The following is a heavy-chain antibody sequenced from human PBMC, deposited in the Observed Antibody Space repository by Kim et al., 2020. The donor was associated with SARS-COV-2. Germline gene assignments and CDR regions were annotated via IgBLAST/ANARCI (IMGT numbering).Heavy chain of an antibody. CDR3: ARGLWSVRGVRTDY. Sequence: SETLSLTCAVYGGSFSGYYWSWIRQPPGKGLEWIGEINHSGSTNYNPSLKSRVTISVDTSKNQFSLKLSSVTAADTAVYYCARGLWSVRGVRTDYWGQGT. J-gene: IGHJ4*02. CDR1: GGSFSGYY. D-gene: IGHD3-10*01. V-gene: IGHV4-34*01. CDR2: INHSGST.